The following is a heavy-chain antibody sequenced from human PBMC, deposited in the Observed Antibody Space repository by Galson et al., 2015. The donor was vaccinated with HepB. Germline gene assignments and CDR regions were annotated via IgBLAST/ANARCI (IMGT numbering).Heavy chain of an antibody. V-gene: IGHV1-18*01. Sequence: SVKVSCKASGYTFTSYGISWVRQAPGQGLEWMGWISAYNGNTNYAQKLQGRVTMTTDTSTSTAYMELRSLRSDDTAVYYCARVSCSGGSCYSEDWFDPWGQGTLVTVSS. D-gene: IGHD2-15*01. CDR3: ARVSCSGGSCYSEDWFDP. J-gene: IGHJ5*02. CDR2: ISAYNGNT. CDR1: GYTFTSYG.